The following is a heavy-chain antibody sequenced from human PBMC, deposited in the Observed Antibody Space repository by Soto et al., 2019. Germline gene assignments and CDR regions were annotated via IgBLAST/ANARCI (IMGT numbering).Heavy chain of an antibody. Sequence: KVCSEARVSTHGGFAISWGRQAPGQGLEWMGGIIPIFGTANYAQKFQGRVTITADESTSTAYMELSSLRSEHTPVYYCARTTTRSYASDYWG. D-gene: IGHD1-1*01. V-gene: IGHV1-69*01. CDR3: ARTTTRSYASDY. CDR1: VSTHGGFA. CDR2: IIPIFGTA. J-gene: IGHJ4*01.